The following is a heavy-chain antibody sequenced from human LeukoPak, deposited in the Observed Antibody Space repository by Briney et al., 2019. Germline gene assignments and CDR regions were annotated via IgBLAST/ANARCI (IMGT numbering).Heavy chain of an antibody. J-gene: IGHJ4*02. V-gene: IGHV3-21*01. CDR1: GFIFNGYT. CDR2: ISSSGSNI. D-gene: IGHD4-17*01. Sequence: AGGSLRLSCEASGFIFNGYTMNWVRQAPGKGLEWVSSISSSGSNIYYADSVKGRFTISRDNAKNSLYLQMNSLRAEDTAVFYCATNDYGASDYWGQGTLVTVSS. CDR3: ATNDYGASDY.